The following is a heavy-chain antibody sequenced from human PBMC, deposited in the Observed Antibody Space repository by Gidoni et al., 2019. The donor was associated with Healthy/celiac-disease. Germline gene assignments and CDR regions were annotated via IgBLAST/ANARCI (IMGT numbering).Heavy chain of an antibody. J-gene: IGHJ2*01. V-gene: IGHV4-4*02. D-gene: IGHD6-13*01. CDR3: ARAEYSSSWYFWYFDL. Sequence: QVQLQESGPGLVKPSGTLSLTCAVSGGSISSSNWWSGVRQPPGKGLEWIGEIDHSGSTNYNTSLKSRVTISVDKSKNQFSLRLTSVTAADTAVYYCARAEYSSSWYFWYFDLWGRGTLVTVSS. CDR2: IDHSGST. CDR1: GGSISSSNW.